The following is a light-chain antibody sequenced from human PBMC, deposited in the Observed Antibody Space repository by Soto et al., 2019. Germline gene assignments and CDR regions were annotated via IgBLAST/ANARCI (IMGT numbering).Light chain of an antibody. CDR1: QSVSSNY. V-gene: IGKV3-20*01. J-gene: IGKJ3*01. CDR3: QHYSSSPFT. Sequence: EIVLTQSPGTLSLSPGERATLSCRASQSVSSNYLAWYQQRPGQAPRLLIYGASIRATGIPDRFSGSGSGTDFTLTISRLEPEDFAVYYCQHYSSSPFTFGPGTKVDIK. CDR2: GAS.